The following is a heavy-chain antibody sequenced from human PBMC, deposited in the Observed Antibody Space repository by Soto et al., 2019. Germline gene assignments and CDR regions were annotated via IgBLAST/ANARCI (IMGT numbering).Heavy chain of an antibody. V-gene: IGHV1-3*01. J-gene: IGHJ4*02. D-gene: IGHD6-19*01. Sequence: ASVKPSCKASGYTITSSAIHWVRQAPGQGLEWMGWINAGNGNIKHSQKFQHRVTITRDTSASTAYMELSSLRFEDTAVYYCAIYVAVAGDSNIDYWCQGILVSV. CDR3: AIYVAVAGDSNIDY. CDR1: GYTITSSA. CDR2: INAGNGNI.